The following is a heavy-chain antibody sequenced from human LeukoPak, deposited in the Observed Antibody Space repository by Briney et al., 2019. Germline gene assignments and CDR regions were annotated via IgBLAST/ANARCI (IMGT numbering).Heavy chain of an antibody. CDR3: ARGRYYYDSSGYFFDY. CDR2: MNPNSGNT. D-gene: IGHD3-22*01. CDR1: GYTFTSYD. V-gene: IGHV1-8*01. Sequence: ASVKVSCKASGYTFTSYDINWVRQATGQGLEWMGWMNPNSGNTGYAQKFQGRVTITRNTSISTAYMELSSLRSEDTAVYYCARGRYYYDSSGYFFDYWGQGTLVTVSS. J-gene: IGHJ4*02.